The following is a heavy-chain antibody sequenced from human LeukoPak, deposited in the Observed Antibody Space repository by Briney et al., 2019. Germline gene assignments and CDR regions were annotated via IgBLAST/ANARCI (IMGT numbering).Heavy chain of an antibody. CDR1: GGSFSGYY. D-gene: IGHD3-3*01. J-gene: IGHJ4*02. CDR2: INHSGSA. V-gene: IGHV4-34*01. CDR3: ARARRDSGYYKIDY. Sequence: SGTLSLTCAVYGGSFSGYYWSWIRQPPGKGLEWIGEINHSGSANYNPSLKSRVTLSIDKSKNQFSLNLSSVTAADTAVYYCARARRDSGYYKIDYWGQGTLVTVSS.